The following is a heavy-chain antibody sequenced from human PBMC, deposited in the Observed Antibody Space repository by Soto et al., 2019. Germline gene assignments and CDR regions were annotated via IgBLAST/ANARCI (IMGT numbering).Heavy chain of an antibody. CDR2: IKQDGSEK. Sequence: PGGSLRLSCVASGFTFSSYWMSWVRQAPGKGLELVANIKQDGSEKYYVGSVKGRFTISRDNAKNSLYLQMNSLRADDTAVHYCARYTYSSSWFDYWGQGTLVTVSS. CDR3: ARYTYSSSWFDY. D-gene: IGHD6-13*01. V-gene: IGHV3-7*03. CDR1: GFTFSSYW. J-gene: IGHJ4*02.